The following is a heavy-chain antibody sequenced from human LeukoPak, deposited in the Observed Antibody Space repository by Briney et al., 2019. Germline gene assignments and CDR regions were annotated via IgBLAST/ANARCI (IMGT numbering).Heavy chain of an antibody. Sequence: PGGSLRLSCAASGFTFSSYAMNWVRQAPGKGLEWVSSISGSSSYTYYADSVKGRFTISWDNAKKSLYLQMNSLRAEDTAVYHCARSGKIYFDWLLDYWGQGTLVTVSS. J-gene: IGHJ4*02. CDR3: ARSGKIYFDWLLDY. CDR1: GFTFSSYA. D-gene: IGHD3-9*01. CDR2: ISGSSSYT. V-gene: IGHV3-21*01.